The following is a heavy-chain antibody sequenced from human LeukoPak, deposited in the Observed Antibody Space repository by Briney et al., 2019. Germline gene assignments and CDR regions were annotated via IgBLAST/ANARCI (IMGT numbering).Heavy chain of an antibody. V-gene: IGHV3-23*01. CDR3: AERPPASGWSAMDV. Sequence: GGSLRLSCTASGFTFSSCAMNWVRQAPGKGLEWVSTISGGAGTTYYADSVKGRFTISRDNSENTLHLQMNNLRAEDSALYYCAERPPASGWSAMDVWGKGTTVTVSS. J-gene: IGHJ6*04. D-gene: IGHD6-19*01. CDR2: ISGGAGTT. CDR1: GFTFSSCA.